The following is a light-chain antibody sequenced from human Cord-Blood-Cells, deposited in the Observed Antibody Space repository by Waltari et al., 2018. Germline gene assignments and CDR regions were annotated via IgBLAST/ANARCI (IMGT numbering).Light chain of an antibody. J-gene: IGLJ3*02. CDR3: QAWDSSTAV. V-gene: IGLV3-1*01. Sequence: SYELTQPPSVSMSPGQTASITCSGDKLGDKYACWYPQKPGQSPVLVIYQDSKRPSGIPERFSGSNSGNTATLTISGTQAMDEADYYCQAWDSSTAVFGGGTKLTVL. CDR2: QDS. CDR1: KLGDKY.